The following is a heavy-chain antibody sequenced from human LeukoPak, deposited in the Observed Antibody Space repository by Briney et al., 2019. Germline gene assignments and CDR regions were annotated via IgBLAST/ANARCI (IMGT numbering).Heavy chain of an antibody. D-gene: IGHD3-9*01. J-gene: IGHJ4*02. Sequence: SETLSLTCAVYGGSFSGYCWSWIRQPPGKELEWIGEINHSGSTNYNPSLKSRVTISVDTSKNQFSLKLSSVTAADTAVYYCARVGRVRYFDWLSDYWGQGTLVTVSS. CDR2: INHSGST. CDR3: ARVGRVRYFDWLSDY. V-gene: IGHV4-34*01. CDR1: GGSFSGYC.